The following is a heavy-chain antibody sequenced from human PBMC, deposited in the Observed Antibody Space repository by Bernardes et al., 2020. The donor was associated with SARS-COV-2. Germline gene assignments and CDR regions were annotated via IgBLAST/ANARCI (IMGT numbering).Heavy chain of an antibody. CDR2: IYPGDSDT. J-gene: IGHJ5*02. Sequence: GESLKISCKTSGYTFTNYWIVWVRQMPGRGLQWMGIIYPGDSDTRYSPSFQGQVTMSADKSIRTTYLRWNSLEASDSAMYYCARLATLVRGSWYGTIDLWGQGTLVTVSS. CDR3: ARLATLVRGSWYGTIDL. CDR1: GYTFTNYW. V-gene: IGHV5-51*01. D-gene: IGHD6-13*01.